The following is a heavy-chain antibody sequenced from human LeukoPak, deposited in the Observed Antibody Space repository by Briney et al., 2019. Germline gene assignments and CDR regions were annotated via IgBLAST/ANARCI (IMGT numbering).Heavy chain of an antibody. V-gene: IGHV4-4*07. Sequence: SETLSLTCTVSGGSISSYYWCWIRQPAGKGLERIGRIYTSGSTNYNPSLKSRVTMSVDTSKNQFSLKLSSVTAADTAVYYCARALPDYWSGCNWFDPRGQGTLVTVSS. J-gene: IGHJ5*02. D-gene: IGHD3-3*01. CDR2: IYTSGST. CDR1: GGSISSYY. CDR3: ARALPDYWSGCNWFDP.